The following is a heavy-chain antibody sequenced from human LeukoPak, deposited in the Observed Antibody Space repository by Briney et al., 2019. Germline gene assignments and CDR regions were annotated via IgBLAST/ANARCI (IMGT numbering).Heavy chain of an antibody. CDR3: AREMVRGVIRAFDI. CDR2: IYTSGST. D-gene: IGHD3-10*01. Sequence: PSETLSLTCTVSGGSISSGSYYWSWIRQPAGKGLEWIGRIYTSGSTNYNPSLKSRVTISVDTSENQFSLKLSSVTAADTAVYYCAREMVRGVIRAFDIWGQGTMVTVSS. V-gene: IGHV4-61*02. J-gene: IGHJ3*02. CDR1: GGSISSGSYY.